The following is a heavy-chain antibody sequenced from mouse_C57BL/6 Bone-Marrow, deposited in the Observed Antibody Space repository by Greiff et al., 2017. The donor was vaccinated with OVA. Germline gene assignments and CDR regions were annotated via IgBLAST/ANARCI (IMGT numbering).Heavy chain of an antibody. J-gene: IGHJ1*03. CDR3: ARLGLRAGYFDV. Sequence: DVHLVESGGGLVQPGGSLKLSCAASGFTFSDYYMYWVRQTPEKRLEWVAYISNGGGSSYYTDTVKGRFTISRDNAKNTLYLQMSRLKSEDTAMYYCARLGLRAGYFDVWGTGTTVTVSS. V-gene: IGHV5-12*01. CDR1: GFTFSDYY. CDR2: ISNGGGSS. D-gene: IGHD1-1*01.